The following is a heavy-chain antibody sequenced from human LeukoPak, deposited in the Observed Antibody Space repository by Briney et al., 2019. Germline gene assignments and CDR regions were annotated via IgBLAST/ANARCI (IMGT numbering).Heavy chain of an antibody. Sequence: GGSLRLSCAASGFTVSSNYMSWVRQAPGKGLEWVSVIYSGGSTYYADSVKGRFTISRDNSKNTLYLQMNSLRAEDTAVYYCARSSSYGFGYFDYWGQGTLVTVSP. CDR1: GFTVSSNY. CDR3: ARSSSYGFGYFDY. D-gene: IGHD5-18*01. J-gene: IGHJ4*02. CDR2: IYSGGST. V-gene: IGHV3-53*01.